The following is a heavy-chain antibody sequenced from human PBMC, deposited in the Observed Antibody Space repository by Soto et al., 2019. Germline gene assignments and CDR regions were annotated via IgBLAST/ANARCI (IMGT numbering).Heavy chain of an antibody. CDR3: ACLWGSITMVRGVTEPPPTGTLMDV. CDR2: IKQDGSEK. V-gene: IGHV3-7*01. D-gene: IGHD3-10*01. Sequence: EVQLVESGGGLVQPGGSLRLSCAASGFTFSSYWMSWVRQAPGKGLEWVANIKQDGSEKYYVDSVKGRFTISRDNAKNSLYLQMNSLRAEDTAVYYCACLWGSITMVRGVTEPPPTGTLMDVWGKGTTVTVSS. J-gene: IGHJ6*03. CDR1: GFTFSSYW.